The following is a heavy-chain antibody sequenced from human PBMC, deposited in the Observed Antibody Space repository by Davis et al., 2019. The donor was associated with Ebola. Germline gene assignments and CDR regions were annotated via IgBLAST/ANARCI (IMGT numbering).Heavy chain of an antibody. V-gene: IGHV3-48*03. CDR1: GFTFSSYE. J-gene: IGHJ4*02. D-gene: IGHD2-2*01. CDR2: ISSSGSTI. CDR3: ARGRGYCSSTSCYLFDY. Sequence: LSLTCAASGFTFSSYEMNWVRQAPGKGLEWVSYISSSGSTIYYADSVKGRFTISRDNAKNSLYLQMNSLRAEDTAVYYCARGRGYCSSTSCYLFDYWGQGTLVTVSS.